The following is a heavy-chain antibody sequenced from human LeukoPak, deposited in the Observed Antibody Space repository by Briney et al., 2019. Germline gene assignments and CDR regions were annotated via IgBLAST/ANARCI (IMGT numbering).Heavy chain of an antibody. CDR3: ARGPTTIQTYYYDSSGYYYDFDY. CDR2: INPSGGST. V-gene: IGHV1-46*01. Sequence: ASVKVSCKASGYTFTSYGISWVRQAPGQGLEWMGIINPSGGSTSYAQKFQGRVTMTRDTSTSTVYMELSSLRSEDTAVYYCARGPTTIQTYYYDSSGYYYDFDYWGQGTLVTVSS. D-gene: IGHD3-22*01. CDR1: GYTFTSYG. J-gene: IGHJ4*02.